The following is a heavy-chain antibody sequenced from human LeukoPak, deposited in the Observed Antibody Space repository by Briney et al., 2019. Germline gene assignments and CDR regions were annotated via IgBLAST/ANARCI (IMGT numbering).Heavy chain of an antibody. J-gene: IGHJ4*02. CDR2: ISGTGGAT. V-gene: IGHV3-23*01. Sequence: PGGSLRLSCAASGFIFRNYAMTWVRQAPGKGLEWVSGISGTGGATYYADSVKGRFTISRDNAKNSLYLQMNSLRAEDTAVYYCARSAYVWGSYRSSEFDYWGQGTLVTVSS. CDR1: GFIFRNYA. CDR3: ARSAYVWGSYRSSEFDY. D-gene: IGHD3-16*02.